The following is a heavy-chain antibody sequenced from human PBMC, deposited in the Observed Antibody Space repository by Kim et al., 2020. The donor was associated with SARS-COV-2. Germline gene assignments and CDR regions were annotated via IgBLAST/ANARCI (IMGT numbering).Heavy chain of an antibody. CDR3: TRSRDHYDFWSGSSVNWGG. CDR2: IRSKANSYAT. Sequence: GGSLRLSCAASGFTFSGSAMHWVRQASGKGLEWVGRIRSKANSYATAYAASVKGRFTISRDDSKNTAYLQMNSLKTEDTAVYYCTRSRDHYDFWSGSSVNWGGWGQGTLVTVSS. J-gene: IGHJ4*02. V-gene: IGHV3-73*01. CDR1: GFTFSGSA. D-gene: IGHD3-3*01.